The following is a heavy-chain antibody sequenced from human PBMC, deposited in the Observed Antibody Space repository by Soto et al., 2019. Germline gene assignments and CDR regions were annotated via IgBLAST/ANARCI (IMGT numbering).Heavy chain of an antibody. CDR1: GFTFSSYA. J-gene: IGHJ4*02. CDR3: ARDLAIAAAGGLSFDY. Sequence: QVQLVESGGGVVQPVRSLRLSCAASGFTFSSYAMHWVRQAPGKGLEWVAVISYDGSNKYYADSVKGRFTISRDNSKNTLYLQMNSLRAEDTAVYYCARDLAIAAAGGLSFDYWGQGTLVTVSS. V-gene: IGHV3-30-3*01. CDR2: ISYDGSNK. D-gene: IGHD6-13*01.